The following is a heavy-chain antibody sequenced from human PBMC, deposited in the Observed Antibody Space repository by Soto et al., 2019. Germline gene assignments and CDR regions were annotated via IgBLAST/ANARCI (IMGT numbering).Heavy chain of an antibody. Sequence: XDSLKVSCKCSGYSFTSYWIGLVLQMPGKGLEWMGIIYPGDSDTRYSPSFQGQVTISADKSISTAYLQWSSLKASDTAMYYCARQGWENYDFWSGSPSLHGAFDICGQGTMVTVSS. D-gene: IGHD3-3*01. V-gene: IGHV5-51*01. J-gene: IGHJ3*02. CDR2: IYPGDSDT. CDR3: ARQGWENYDFWSGSPSLHGAFDI. CDR1: GYSFTSYW.